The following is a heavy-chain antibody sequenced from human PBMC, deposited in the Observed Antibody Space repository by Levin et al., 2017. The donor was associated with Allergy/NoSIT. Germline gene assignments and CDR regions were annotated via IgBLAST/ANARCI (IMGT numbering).Heavy chain of an antibody. D-gene: IGHD2-2*03. CDR1: RFTVSTNY. CDR2: IYPDEGT. V-gene: IGHV3-53*01. CDR3: VGLDILGVSGDSRDS. J-gene: IGHJ4*02. Sequence: GGSLRLSCAASRFTVSTNYMSWVRQAPGKGLEWVSIIYPDEGTYYADSVQGRLTISRDFSKNTLSLQMNSLRAEDTALYQCVGLDILGVSGDSRDSWGQGTLVTVSS.